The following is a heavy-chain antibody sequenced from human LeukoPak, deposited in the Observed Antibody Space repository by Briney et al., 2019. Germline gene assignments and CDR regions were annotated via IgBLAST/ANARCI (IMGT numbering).Heavy chain of an antibody. CDR1: GGSFSGYY. V-gene: IGHV4-34*01. Sequence: SETLSLTCAVYGGSFSGYYWSWIRQPPGKGLEWIGEINHSGSTNYNPSLKSRVTISLDTSKNQFSLKLSSVTAADTAVYYCARSSYYYGADAFDIWGQGTMVNIFS. J-gene: IGHJ3*02. D-gene: IGHD3-10*01. CDR3: ARSSYYYGADAFDI. CDR2: INHSGST.